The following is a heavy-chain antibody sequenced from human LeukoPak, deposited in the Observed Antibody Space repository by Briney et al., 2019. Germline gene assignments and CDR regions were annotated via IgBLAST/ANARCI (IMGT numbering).Heavy chain of an antibody. V-gene: IGHV3-30*19. CDR1: GLTFSRNG. Sequence: GGSLRLSCTVSGLTFSRNGMHWVRQAPGKGLEWVAVISSDGKEKYYADSVKGRFTISRDNSKATWYLQMNSLRSDDTAVYYCASGSTPMNYYYYMDVWGKGTTVTISS. J-gene: IGHJ6*03. CDR2: ISSDGKEK. CDR3: ASGSTPMNYYYYMDV.